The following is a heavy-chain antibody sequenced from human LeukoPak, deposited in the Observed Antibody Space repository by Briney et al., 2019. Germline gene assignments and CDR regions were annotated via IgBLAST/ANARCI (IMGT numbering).Heavy chain of an antibody. J-gene: IGHJ4*02. CDR2: IYYSGST. CDR3: ARRCSSTSCSFDH. D-gene: IGHD2-2*01. CDR1: GGSISSYY. Sequence: SETLSLTCTVSGGSISSYYWSWIRQPPGKGREWIGYIYYSGSTNYNTSLKSRVTISLDTSKNQFSLKLSSVTAADTAVYYCARRCSSTSCSFDHWGQGTLVTVSS. V-gene: IGHV4-59*08.